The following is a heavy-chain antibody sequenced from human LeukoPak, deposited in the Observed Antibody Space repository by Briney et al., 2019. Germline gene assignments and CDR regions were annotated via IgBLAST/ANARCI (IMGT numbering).Heavy chain of an antibody. CDR2: ISSSGSTI. D-gene: IGHD3-10*01. J-gene: IGHJ3*02. CDR1: GFTFSDYY. CDR3: ARVRQAGGDAFDI. Sequence: GGFLRLSCAASGFTFSDYYMSWIRQAPGKGLEWVSYISSSGSTIYYADSVKGRFTISRDNAKNSLYLQMNSLRAEDTAVYYCARVRQAGGDAFDIWGQGTMVTVSS. V-gene: IGHV3-11*01.